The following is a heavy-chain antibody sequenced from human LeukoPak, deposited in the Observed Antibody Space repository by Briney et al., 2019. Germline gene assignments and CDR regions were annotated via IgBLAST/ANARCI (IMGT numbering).Heavy chain of an antibody. V-gene: IGHV4-39*01. CDR3: ARQSSSGWYRRGYYFDY. CDR2: IYYSGST. Sequence: PSETLSLTCTVSGGSISSSSYYWGWIRQPPGKGLEWIGSIYYSGSTYYNPSLKSRFTISVDTSKNQFSLKLSSVTAADTAVYYCARQSSSGWYRRGYYFDYWGQGTLVTVSS. CDR1: GGSISSSSYY. D-gene: IGHD6-19*01. J-gene: IGHJ4*02.